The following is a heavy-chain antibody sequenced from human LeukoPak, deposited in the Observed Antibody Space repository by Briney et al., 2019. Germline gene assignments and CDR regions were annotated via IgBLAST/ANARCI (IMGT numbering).Heavy chain of an antibody. D-gene: IGHD1-26*01. CDR3: ATSGSYRFDY. CDR2: LTDSGGTT. Sequence: GGSLRLSCVASGFTFSSYAMGWVRQAPGKRPEWVSSLTDSGGTTYYVDSVKGRFTISRDNSKNTLYLHMNSLRAEDTAIYYCATSGSYRFDYWGQGTLVTVSS. J-gene: IGHJ4*02. V-gene: IGHV3-23*01. CDR1: GFTFSSYA.